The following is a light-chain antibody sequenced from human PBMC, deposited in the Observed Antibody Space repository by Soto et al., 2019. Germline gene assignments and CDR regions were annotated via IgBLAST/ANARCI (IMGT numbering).Light chain of an antibody. J-gene: IGLJ1*01. CDR2: DVS. Sequence: QSALTQPASVSGSPGQSITISCTGTSSDVGGYKYVSWYQQYPGKAPKLMIYDVSNRPSGVSNRFSGSKSGNTASLTSSGLQSEDESDYYCSAYTSSRLNVFGTGTKVTVL. CDR1: SSDVGGYKY. V-gene: IGLV2-14*01. CDR3: SAYTSSRLNV.